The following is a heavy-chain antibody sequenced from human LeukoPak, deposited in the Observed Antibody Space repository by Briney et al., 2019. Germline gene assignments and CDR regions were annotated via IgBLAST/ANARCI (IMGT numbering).Heavy chain of an antibody. J-gene: IGHJ3*02. CDR2: ISGSGDRT. Sequence: GGSLRLSCSGSGFTFSSYEMTWVRQAPGKGLEWVSSISGSGDRTMYADSVKGRFTISRDNFKNTLYLQMNSLRAEDTAVYHCAKDPNGDYIGAFDMWGQGTMVTVSS. V-gene: IGHV3-23*01. CDR1: GFTFSSYE. D-gene: IGHD4-17*01. CDR3: AKDPNGDYIGAFDM.